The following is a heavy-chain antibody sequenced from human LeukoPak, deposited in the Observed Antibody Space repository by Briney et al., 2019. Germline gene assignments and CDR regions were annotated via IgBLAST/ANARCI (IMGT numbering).Heavy chain of an antibody. CDR1: GFTFSSYS. CDR3: ARDSSLGSGMDV. Sequence: GGTLRLSCAASGFTFSSYSMHWVRQAPGKGLEWVSFTSDSSRYIYYADSVKGRFTISRDNAKNSLYLQMNSLRVEDTAVYYCARDSSLGSGMDVWGQGIMVTVSS. J-gene: IGHJ6*02. V-gene: IGHV3-21*01. CDR2: TSDSSRYI. D-gene: IGHD1-26*01.